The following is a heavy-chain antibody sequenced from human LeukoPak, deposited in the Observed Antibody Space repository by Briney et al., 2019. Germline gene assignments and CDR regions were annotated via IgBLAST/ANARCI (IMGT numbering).Heavy chain of an antibody. CDR2: IHYSGTT. D-gene: IGHD1-26*01. CDR1: GGSISSSY. Sequence: PSETLSLTCAVSGGSISSSYWSWIRQPPGKGLEWIGYIHYSGTTKYNPCLKSRVAISVDMSKNQFSLRLSSVTATDTAVYYCARDKWEPRYAFDIWGQGTMVTVSS. CDR3: ARDKWEPRYAFDI. J-gene: IGHJ3*02. V-gene: IGHV4-59*01.